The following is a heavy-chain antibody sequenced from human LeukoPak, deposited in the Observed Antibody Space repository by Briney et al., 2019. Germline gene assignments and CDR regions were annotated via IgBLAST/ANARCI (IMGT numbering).Heavy chain of an antibody. D-gene: IGHD6-19*01. Sequence: PGGSLRLSCAAFGFTVSVNYMSWVRQAPGKGLECVSVIYSGGNTYYADSVKGRFTISRDNSKNTLYLQMNSLRAEDTAVYYCARDIAVASYYYYMDVWGKGTTVTVSS. CDR2: IYSGGNT. CDR3: ARDIAVASYYYYMDV. V-gene: IGHV3-66*01. CDR1: GFTVSVNY. J-gene: IGHJ6*03.